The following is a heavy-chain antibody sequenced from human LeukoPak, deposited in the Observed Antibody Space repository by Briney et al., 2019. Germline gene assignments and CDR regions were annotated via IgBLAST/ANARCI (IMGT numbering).Heavy chain of an antibody. CDR1: GFTFSSYA. CDR2: ISGSGGST. D-gene: IGHD2-2*01. CDR3: GKVEQYQLRNYYGMDV. J-gene: IGHJ6*02. Sequence: PGGSLRLSCAASGFTFSSYAMSWVRQAPGKGLEWVSAISGSGGSTYYADSVKGRFTISRDNSKNTLYLQMNSLRADDTAVHYCGKVEQYQLRNYYGMDVWGQGTTVTVSS. V-gene: IGHV3-23*01.